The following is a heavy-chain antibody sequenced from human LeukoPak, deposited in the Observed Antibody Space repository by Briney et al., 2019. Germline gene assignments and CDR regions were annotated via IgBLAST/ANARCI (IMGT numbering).Heavy chain of an antibody. D-gene: IGHD3-10*01. CDR3: ARRGPYYYGMDV. V-gene: IGHV1-8*01. J-gene: IGHJ6*02. Sequence: ASVKVSCEASGYTFTSYDINWVRQATGQGLEWMGWMNPNSGNTGYAQKFQGRVTMTRNTSISTAYMELSSLRSEDTAVYYCARRGPYYYGMDVWGQGTTVTVSS. CDR2: MNPNSGNT. CDR1: GYTFTSYD.